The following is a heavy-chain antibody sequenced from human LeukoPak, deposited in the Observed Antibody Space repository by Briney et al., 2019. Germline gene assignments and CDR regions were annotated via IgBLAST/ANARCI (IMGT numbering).Heavy chain of an antibody. D-gene: IGHD1-26*01. Sequence: GSLRLSCAASGFTFTSYAMTWVRQAPGKGLEWVSVISGDGGSTNYADSVEGRFTISRDKSKNTVNLQMNSLRVEDTAIYYCAKGRYYYYFDDWGQGTLVTVSS. J-gene: IGHJ4*02. CDR2: ISGDGGST. V-gene: IGHV3-23*01. CDR3: AKGRYYYYFDD. CDR1: GFTFTSYA.